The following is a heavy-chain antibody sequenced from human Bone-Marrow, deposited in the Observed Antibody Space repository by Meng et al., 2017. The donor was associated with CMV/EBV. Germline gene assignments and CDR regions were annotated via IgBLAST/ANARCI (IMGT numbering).Heavy chain of an antibody. D-gene: IGHD4-17*01. V-gene: IGHV3-13*01. CDR3: ARAGTVYGDYDYYYYGMDG. CDR2: IGTAGDT. CDR1: GFTFSSYD. Sequence: GASLKISCAASGFTFSSYDMHWVRQATGKGLEWVSAIGTAGDTYYPGSVKGRFTISRENAKNSLYLQMNSLRAGDTAVYYCARAGTVYGDYDYYYYGMDGWGQGTTVTVSS. J-gene: IGHJ6*02.